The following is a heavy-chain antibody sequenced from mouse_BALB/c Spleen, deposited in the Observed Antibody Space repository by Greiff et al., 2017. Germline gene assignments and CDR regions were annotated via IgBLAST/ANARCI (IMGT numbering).Heavy chain of an antibody. D-gene: IGHD3-2*01. J-gene: IGHJ2*01. CDR2: IWGGGST. Sequence: QVHVKQSGPGLVAPSQSLSITCTVSGFSLTGYGVNWVRQPPGKGLEWLGMIWGGGSTDYNSALKYRLSISKDNSKSQVFLQMNSLQTEDTARYYCARVKTARCDYWGQGTTLTVSS. V-gene: IGHV2-6-7*01. CDR1: GFSLTGYG. CDR3: ARVKTARCDY.